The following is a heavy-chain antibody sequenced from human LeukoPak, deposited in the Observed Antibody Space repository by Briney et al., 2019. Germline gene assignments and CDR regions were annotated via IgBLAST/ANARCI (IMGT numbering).Heavy chain of an antibody. CDR1: GFTVSTNY. CDR3: ARVDNYYYYMDV. Sequence: GGSLRLSCAASGFTVSTNYMTWVRQSPGHGLQWGSIIYSGGNTYYADSVKGRFTISRDNSKNTLDLQMNSLRAEDTAVYYCARVDNYYYYMDVWGKGTTVTVSS. D-gene: IGHD2-2*03. V-gene: IGHV3-53*01. J-gene: IGHJ6*03. CDR2: IYSGGNT.